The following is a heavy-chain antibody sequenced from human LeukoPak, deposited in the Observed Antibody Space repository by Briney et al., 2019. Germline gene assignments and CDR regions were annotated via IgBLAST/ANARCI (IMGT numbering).Heavy chain of an antibody. Sequence: GGSLRLSCAASGFTFSSYAMHWVRQAPGKGLEWVAVISYDGSNKYYADSVKGRFTISRDNSKNTLYLQMNSLRAEDTAVYYCAKDRDYGGNPQLGDFDYWGQGTLVTVSS. CDR3: AKDRDYGGNPQLGDFDY. CDR1: GFTFSSYA. J-gene: IGHJ4*02. D-gene: IGHD4-23*01. CDR2: ISYDGSNK. V-gene: IGHV3-30*04.